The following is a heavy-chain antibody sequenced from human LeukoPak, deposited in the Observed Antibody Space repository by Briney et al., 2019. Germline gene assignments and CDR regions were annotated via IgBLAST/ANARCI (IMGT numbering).Heavy chain of an antibody. D-gene: IGHD3-9*01. CDR2: VHYSGST. Sequence: PSETLSLTCTVSGGSVSSSYHYWSWLRQPPGKGLEWIGYVHYSGSTNYNPSLKSRVTISVDTSKSQFSLKLSSATAADTAVYYCATGRSIRYFDYWGQGTLLTVSS. V-gene: IGHV4-61*01. CDR1: GGSVSSSYHY. J-gene: IGHJ4*02. CDR3: ATGRSIRYFDY.